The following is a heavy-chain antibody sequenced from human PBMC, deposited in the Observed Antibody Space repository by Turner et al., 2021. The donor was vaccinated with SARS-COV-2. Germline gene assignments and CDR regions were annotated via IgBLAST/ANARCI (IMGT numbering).Heavy chain of an antibody. Sequence: QVQLQESGPGLVKPSETLSLTCTVSGGSISSSSYFWGWLRQPPTKELEWIGSIYYSGTPYYNPSLKSRVSLSIDPSKNQFSLNLTSVTAADTALFSCARQAAGQGLDYWGRGILVTVSS. J-gene: IGHJ4*02. D-gene: IGHD3-10*01. CDR1: GGSISSSSYF. CDR2: IYYSGTP. V-gene: IGHV4-39*01. CDR3: ARQAAGQGLDY.